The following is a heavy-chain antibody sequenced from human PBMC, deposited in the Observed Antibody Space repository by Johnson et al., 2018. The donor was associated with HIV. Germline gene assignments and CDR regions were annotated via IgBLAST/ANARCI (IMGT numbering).Heavy chain of an antibody. Sequence: QVQLVESGGGVVQPGRSLRLSCAASGFTFSSYAMHWVRQAPGKGLEWVAGISYDGSNKYHADSVKGRFTISRDNSKNTLYLQMNSLRPEDTAVYYCAKAYTYGAFDIWGQGTKVTVSS. V-gene: IGHV3-30*04. D-gene: IGHD5-18*01. J-gene: IGHJ3*02. CDR3: AKAYTYGAFDI. CDR1: GFTFSSYA. CDR2: ISYDGSNK.